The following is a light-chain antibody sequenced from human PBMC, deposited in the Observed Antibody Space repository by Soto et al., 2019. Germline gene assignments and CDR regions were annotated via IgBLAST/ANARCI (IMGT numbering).Light chain of an antibody. CDR1: SSDVGGYNY. CDR3: GSWDRSLRGWV. CDR2: EVS. V-gene: IGLV2-8*01. Sequence: QSALTQPPSASGSPGQSVTISCTGTSSDVGGYNYVSWYQQHPGKAPKLMIYEVSKRPSGVPDRFSGSKSGNTASLTVSGLQAEDEADYYCGSWDRSLRGWVFGGGTKLTVL. J-gene: IGLJ3*02.